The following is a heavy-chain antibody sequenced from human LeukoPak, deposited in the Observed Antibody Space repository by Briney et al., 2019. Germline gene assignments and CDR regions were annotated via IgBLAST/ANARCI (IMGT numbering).Heavy chain of an antibody. Sequence: GGSLRLSCAASGFTFSSYAMHWVRQAPGKGLEWVAVISYDGSNKYYADSVKGRFTISRDNSKNTLCLQMNSLRAEDTAVYYCARDAYDSSGPLDYWGQGTLVTVSS. CDR3: ARDAYDSSGPLDY. D-gene: IGHD3-22*01. CDR1: GFTFSSYA. V-gene: IGHV3-30-3*01. CDR2: ISYDGSNK. J-gene: IGHJ4*02.